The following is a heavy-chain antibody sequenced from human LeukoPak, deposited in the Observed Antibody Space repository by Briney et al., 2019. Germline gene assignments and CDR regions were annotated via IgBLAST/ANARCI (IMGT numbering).Heavy chain of an antibody. D-gene: IGHD3-22*01. Sequence: GGSLRLSCAASGFTFSSYAMSWVRQAPGKGLEWVSAICGSGGSTYYADSVKGRFTISRDNSKNTLYLQINSLRAEDTAVYYCAKDVGYDSSGSDYWGQGTLVTVSS. J-gene: IGHJ4*02. CDR1: GFTFSSYA. CDR2: ICGSGGST. CDR3: AKDVGYDSSGSDY. V-gene: IGHV3-23*01.